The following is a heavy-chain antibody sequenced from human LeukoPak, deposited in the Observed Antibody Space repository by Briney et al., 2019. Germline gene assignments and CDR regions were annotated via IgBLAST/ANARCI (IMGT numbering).Heavy chain of an antibody. CDR2: IYYSGST. D-gene: IGHD2-2*01. CDR3: ARTQYQLPFDAFDI. J-gene: IGHJ3*02. V-gene: IGHV4-59*01. Sequence: SETLSLTCTVSGGSISSYYWSWIRQPPGKGLEWIGYIYYSGSTNYNPSLKSRVTISVDTSKNKFSLKLSSVTAADTAVYYCARTQYQLPFDAFDIWGQGTMVTVSS. CDR1: GGSISSYY.